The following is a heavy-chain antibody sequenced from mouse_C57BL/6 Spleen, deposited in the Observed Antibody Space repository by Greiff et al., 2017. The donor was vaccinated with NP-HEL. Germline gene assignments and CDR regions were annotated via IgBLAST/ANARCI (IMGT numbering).Heavy chain of an antibody. CDR1: GYTFTSYW. D-gene: IGHD2-3*01. V-gene: IGHV1-50*01. CDR3: ARRWLLRGYFDY. J-gene: IGHJ2*01. CDR2: IDPSDSYT. Sequence: QVQLQQPGAEFVKPGASVKLSCKASGYTFTSYWMQWVKQRPGQGLEWIGEIDPSDSYTNYNQKFKGKATLTVDTSSSTAYMQLSSLTSEDSAVYYCARRWLLRGYFDYWGQGTTLTVSS.